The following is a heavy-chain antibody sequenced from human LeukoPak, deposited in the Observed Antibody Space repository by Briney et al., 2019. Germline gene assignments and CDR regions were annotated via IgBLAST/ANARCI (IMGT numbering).Heavy chain of an antibody. CDR3: ARLWRDGSNWHPDDN. V-gene: IGHV4-4*07. Sequence: SETLSLTCAVSGASVNAYLWSWIRQPAGQGLEWIRRTSVNDGATYNPSLMSRVTMSVDTSKNQFSLRLTSMTAADTAIYYCARLWRDGSNWHPDDNWGQGILVTVSS. CDR1: GASVNAYL. J-gene: IGHJ4*02. CDR2: TSVNDGA. D-gene: IGHD4-11*01.